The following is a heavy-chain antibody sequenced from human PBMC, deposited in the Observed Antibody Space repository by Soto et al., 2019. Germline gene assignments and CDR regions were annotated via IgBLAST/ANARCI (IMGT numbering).Heavy chain of an antibody. V-gene: IGHV4-39*01. J-gene: IGHJ5*02. CDR2: VEYGGST. D-gene: IGHD3-10*02. Sequence: SETLSLTCTVSGGSIISSNFYWGWIRQPPGKGLEWIGSVEYGGSTYDNPSLKSRVTLSADTSKNQFSLKLTSVTAADTAIYYCARHVRGAVTMNWFDPWGHGTLVTVSS. CDR3: ARHVRGAVTMNWFDP. CDR1: GGSIISSNFY.